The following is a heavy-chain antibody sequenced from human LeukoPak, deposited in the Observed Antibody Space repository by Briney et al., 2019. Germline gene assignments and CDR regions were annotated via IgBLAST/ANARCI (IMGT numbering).Heavy chain of an antibody. CDR1: GYTFTGYY. Sequence: AASVKVSCKASGYTFTGYYMHWVRQAPGQGLEWMGWINTKLVGTNYAHKFQGRVTMTRDTSISTAYMELSRLRSDDTAVYYCVRGKVLREAVRLLQFDYWGQGTLVTVSS. V-gene: IGHV1-2*02. CDR2: INTKLVGT. D-gene: IGHD5-24*01. CDR3: VRGKVLREAVRLLQFDY. J-gene: IGHJ4*02.